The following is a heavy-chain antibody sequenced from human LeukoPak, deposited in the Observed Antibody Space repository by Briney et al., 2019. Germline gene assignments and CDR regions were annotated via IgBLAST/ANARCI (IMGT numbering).Heavy chain of an antibody. CDR3: AGDYIWGRLF. D-gene: IGHD3-16*01. CDR2: ITSDGSTT. V-gene: IGHV3-74*01. J-gene: IGHJ4*01. CDR1: GLTFSNYA. Sequence: GGSLRLSCAASGLTFSNYAMSWVRQTPGKGLMWVSRITSDGSTTWYADSVKGRFTVSRDNAKNTLFLEMDSLRDEDTAVYYCAGDYIWGRLFWGQGTLVTVSS.